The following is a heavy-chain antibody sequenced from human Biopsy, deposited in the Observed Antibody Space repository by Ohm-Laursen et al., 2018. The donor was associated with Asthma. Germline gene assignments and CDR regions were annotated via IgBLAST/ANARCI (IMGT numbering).Heavy chain of an antibody. CDR1: GFTFGDYW. V-gene: IGHV3-7*01. D-gene: IGHD3-3*02. CDR3: ARTFHFWSPYHAEHYQL. Sequence: LSLTCAVSGFTFGDYWMSWVRQVPGKGLEWVANIKPDGTEKNHVDSLKGRFTISRDNAKNSLYLQMNSLRAEDTAVYYCARTFHFWSPYHAEHYQLWGQGTLVTVSS. CDR2: IKPDGTEK. J-gene: IGHJ1*01.